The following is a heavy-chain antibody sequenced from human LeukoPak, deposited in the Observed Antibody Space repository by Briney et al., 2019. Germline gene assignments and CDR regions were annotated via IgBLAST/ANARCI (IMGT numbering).Heavy chain of an antibody. V-gene: IGHV1-18*01. CDR1: GYSFSSSG. D-gene: IGHD1-7*01. CDR2: ISAYNGAT. CDR3: ARGMGTTAFADFDY. Sequence: ASVRVSCKASGYSFSSSGISWVRQAPGQGLEWMGWISAYNGATNHAENFQGRLTMTTDTSTSTVYMELRSPGSDDTAVYFCARGMGTTAFADFDYWGQGTLVTVSS. J-gene: IGHJ4*02.